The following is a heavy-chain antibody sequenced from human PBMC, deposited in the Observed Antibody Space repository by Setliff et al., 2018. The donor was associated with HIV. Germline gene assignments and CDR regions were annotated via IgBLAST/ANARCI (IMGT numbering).Heavy chain of an antibody. V-gene: IGHV3-30*02. CDR1: GFTLSTYG. CDR2: VHYNGNDK. Sequence: GGSLRLSCATSGFTLSTYGMHWVRQAPGKGLEWVARVHYNGNDKFYADSVKGRFTISRDNSENTLYLQMDGLRAEDTAVYYCAKDKGGYNWNYFDYWGPGTQVTVSS. CDR3: AKDKGGYNWNYFDY. D-gene: IGHD1-20*01. J-gene: IGHJ4*02.